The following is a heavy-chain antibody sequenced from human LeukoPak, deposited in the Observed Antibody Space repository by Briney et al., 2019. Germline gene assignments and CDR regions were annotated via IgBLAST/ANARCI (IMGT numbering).Heavy chain of an antibody. V-gene: IGHV3-21*01. CDR3: ARDLGSDYGMDV. D-gene: IGHD3-10*01. CDR1: GFTFSSYS. J-gene: IGHJ6*02. CDR2: ISSSSSYI. Sequence: PGGSLRLSCAASGFTFSSYSMNWVRQAPGKGLEWVSSISSSSSYIYYVDSVKGRFTISRDNAKNSLYLQMNSLRAEDTAVYYCARDLGSDYGMDVWGQGTTVTVSS.